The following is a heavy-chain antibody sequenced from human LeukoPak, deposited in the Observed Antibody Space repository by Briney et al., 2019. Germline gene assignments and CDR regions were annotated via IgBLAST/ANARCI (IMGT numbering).Heavy chain of an antibody. CDR1: GFTFSSYW. J-gene: IGHJ4*02. V-gene: IGHV3-7*04. Sequence: PGGSLRLSCAASGFTFSSYWMSWVRQAPGKGLEWVANIKQGGSEKYYVDSVKGRLTISRDNAKNSLYLQMNSLRAEDTAVYYCAGGIVGATLDYWGQGTLVTVSS. CDR2: IKQGGSEK. D-gene: IGHD1-26*01. CDR3: AGGIVGATLDY.